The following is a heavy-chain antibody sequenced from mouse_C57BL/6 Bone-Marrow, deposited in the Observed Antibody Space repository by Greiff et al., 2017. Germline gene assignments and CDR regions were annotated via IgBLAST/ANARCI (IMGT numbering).Heavy chain of an antibody. J-gene: IGHJ4*01. CDR2: IDPSDSYT. V-gene: IGHV1-69*01. CDR1: GYTFTSYW. D-gene: IGHD2-5*01. CDR3: ARSGHSNYVYYYAMDY. Sequence: VQLQQPGAELVMPGASVKLSCKASGYTFTSYWMHWVKQRPGQGLEWIGEIDPSDSYTNYNQKFKGKSTLTVDKSSSTAYMQLSSLTSEDSAVYYCARSGHSNYVYYYAMDYWGQGTSVTVSS.